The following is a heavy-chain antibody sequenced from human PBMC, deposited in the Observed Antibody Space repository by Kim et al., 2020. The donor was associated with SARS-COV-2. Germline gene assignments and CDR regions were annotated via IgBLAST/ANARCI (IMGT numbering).Heavy chain of an antibody. J-gene: IGHJ4*02. Sequence: GGSLRLSCAASGFTFTKVWLSWVRQSPGKGLEWVGRIRSKADGGTVDYAAPVKGRFTISRDDSKSTLYLQMNGLRADDTAFYYCTTDYERIGGLCHGETCDPESLWGQGTLVTVSS. V-gene: IGHV3-15*01. CDR3: TTDYERIGGLCHGETCDPESL. CDR1: GFTFTKVW. CDR2: IRSKADGGTV. D-gene: IGHD3-16*01.